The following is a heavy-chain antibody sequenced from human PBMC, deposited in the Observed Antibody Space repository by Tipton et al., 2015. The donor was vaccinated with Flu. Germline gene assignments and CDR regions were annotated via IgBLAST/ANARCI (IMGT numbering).Heavy chain of an antibody. D-gene: IGHD1-26*01. CDR1: GGSISSYY. J-gene: IGHJ3*02. Sequence: TLSLTCTVSGGSISSYYWSWIRQPAGKGLEWIGRIYTSGSTNYNPSLKSRVTISVDTSKNQFSLKLSSVTAADTAVYYCARGPWGDSGSYDDAFDIWGQGTMVTVSS. V-gene: IGHV4-4*07. CDR2: IYTSGST. CDR3: ARGPWGDSGSYDDAFDI.